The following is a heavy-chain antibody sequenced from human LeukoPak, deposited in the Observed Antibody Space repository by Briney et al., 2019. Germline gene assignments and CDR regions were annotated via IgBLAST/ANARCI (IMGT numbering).Heavy chain of an antibody. CDR2: ISGSGAST. Sequence: GGSLRLSCLTSGFTFSTNAMSWVRQAPGKGLKWISGISGSGASTYYADSVTGRFTIPRDNSRNTLYLQMNSLRGDDTAVYYCAKDVGKWESLHFFDYWGQGTLVTVSS. D-gene: IGHD1-26*01. CDR3: AKDVGKWESLHFFDY. J-gene: IGHJ4*02. CDR1: GFTFSTNA. V-gene: IGHV3-23*01.